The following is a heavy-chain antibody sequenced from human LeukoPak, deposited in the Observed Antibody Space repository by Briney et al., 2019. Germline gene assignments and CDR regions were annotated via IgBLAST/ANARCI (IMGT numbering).Heavy chain of an antibody. V-gene: IGHV3-33*06. CDR3: AKPVTVTRVYNCFDP. J-gene: IGHJ5*02. CDR1: GFTFSSYG. D-gene: IGHD4-17*01. CDR2: IWYDGSNK. Sequence: GGSLRLSCAASGFTFSSYGMHWVRQAPGKGLEWVAVIWYDGSNKYYADSVKGRFTISRDNSKNTLYLQMNSLRAEDTAVYYCAKPVTVTRVYNCFDPWGQGTLVTVSS.